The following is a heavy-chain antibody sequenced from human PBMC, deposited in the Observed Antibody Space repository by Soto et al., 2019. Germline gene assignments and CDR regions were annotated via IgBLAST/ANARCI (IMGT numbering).Heavy chain of an antibody. D-gene: IGHD3-10*01. CDR1: GRSVSGYY. V-gene: IGHV4-34*02. J-gene: IGHJ4*02. CDR3: VQFSLGFRERSPLGS. Sequence: QVHLQQWGAGQLEPSETLSLTCAVLGRSVSGYYWSWIRQPPGKGLEWIGEVSDDGLTNYNPSLKSRVTVSIDPPKNQFSLQLRSVTAADTALYYCVQFSLGFRERSPLGSWGQGTLVTVSS. CDR2: VSDDGLT.